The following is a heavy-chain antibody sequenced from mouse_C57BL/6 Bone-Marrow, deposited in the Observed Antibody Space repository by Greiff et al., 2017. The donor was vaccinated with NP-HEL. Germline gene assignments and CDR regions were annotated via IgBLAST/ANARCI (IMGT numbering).Heavy chain of an antibody. J-gene: IGHJ4*01. V-gene: IGHV3-8*01. D-gene: IGHD2-5*01. CDR2: ISYSGST. Sequence: EVQLVESGPGLAKPSQTLSLTCSVTGYSITSDYWNWIRKCPGHKLEYMGYISYSGSTNYNPSPKSRISTTRDTSNNQYYLQLNSVTTENTATYCCARWIVYSNYAMDYWGQGTSVTVSS. CDR3: ARWIVYSNYAMDY. CDR1: GYSITSDY.